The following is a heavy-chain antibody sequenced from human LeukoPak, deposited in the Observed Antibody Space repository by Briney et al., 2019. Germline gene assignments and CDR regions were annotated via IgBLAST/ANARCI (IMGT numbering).Heavy chain of an antibody. CDR1: GYTFTSYG. CDR3: ARAVLVTIFGVVIMDGMDV. D-gene: IGHD3-3*01. V-gene: IGHV1-18*01. Sequence: ASVKVSCKASGYTFTSYGISWVRQAPGQGLEWMGRISAYNGNTNYAQKLQGRVTMTTDTSTSTAYMELRSLRSDDTAVYYCARAVLVTIFGVVIMDGMDVWGQGTTVTVSS. J-gene: IGHJ6*02. CDR2: ISAYNGNT.